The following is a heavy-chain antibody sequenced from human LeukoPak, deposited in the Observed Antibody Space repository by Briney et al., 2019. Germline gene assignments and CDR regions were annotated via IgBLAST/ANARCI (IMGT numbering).Heavy chain of an antibody. J-gene: IGHJ4*02. CDR3: ARTTYYYDSSGYSHFDD. CDR2: IIPIFGTA. V-gene: IGHV1-69*13. Sequence: ASVKVSCKASGGTFSSYAISLVRQAPGQGLEWMGGIIPIFGTANYAQKFQGRVTITADESTSTAYMELSSLRSEDTAVYYCARTTYYYDSSGYSHFDDWGQGTLVTVSS. D-gene: IGHD3-22*01. CDR1: GGTFSSYA.